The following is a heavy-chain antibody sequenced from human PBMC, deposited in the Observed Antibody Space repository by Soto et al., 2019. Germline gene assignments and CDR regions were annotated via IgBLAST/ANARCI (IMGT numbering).Heavy chain of an antibody. D-gene: IGHD1-26*01. Sequence: QVQLVQSGAEVKKPGASVKVSCKASGYTFTSYDINWVRQATGQGLEWMGWMNPNSGNTGYAQKFQGRVTMTRNTSRSTAYMELSSLRSADPAVYYCARETSGSDRLDYWGQGTLVTVSS. CDR1: GYTFTSYD. CDR3: ARETSGSDRLDY. V-gene: IGHV1-8*01. J-gene: IGHJ4*02. CDR2: MNPNSGNT.